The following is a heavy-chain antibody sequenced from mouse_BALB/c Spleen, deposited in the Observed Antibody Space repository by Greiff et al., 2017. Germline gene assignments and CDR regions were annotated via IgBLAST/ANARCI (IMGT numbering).Heavy chain of an antibody. Sequence: VQLKQSGPELVKPGASVKISCKASGYTFTDYNMHWVKQSHGKSLEWIGYIYPYNGGTGYNQKFKSKATLTVDNSSSTAYMELRSLTSEDSAVYYCARGYGYLYAMDYWGQGTSVTVSS. CDR1: GYTFTDYN. CDR2: IYPYNGGT. CDR3: ARGYGYLYAMDY. V-gene: IGHV1S29*02. D-gene: IGHD1-2*01. J-gene: IGHJ4*01.